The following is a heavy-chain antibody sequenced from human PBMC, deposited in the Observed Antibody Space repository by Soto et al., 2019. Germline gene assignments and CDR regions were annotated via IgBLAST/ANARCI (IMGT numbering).Heavy chain of an antibody. CDR2: IYYSGRT. CDR1: GGAMYAYY. D-gene: IGHD5-12*01. CDR3: ARGGHDFAFDY. V-gene: IGHV4-59*01. J-gene: IGHJ4*01. Sequence: SESLSLTCTVSGGAMYAYYWSWIRQPPGKGLEWIGDIYYSGRTNYNPFLKSRVTISVDTSKSQFSLSLRSVTAADTAVYYCARGGHDFAFDYWGHGGLVTVSS.